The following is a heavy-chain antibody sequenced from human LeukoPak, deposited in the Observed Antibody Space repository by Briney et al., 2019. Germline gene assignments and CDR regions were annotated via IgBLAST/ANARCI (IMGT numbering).Heavy chain of an antibody. V-gene: IGHV3-15*01. Sequence: GGSLRLSCAASGFPFISSWMTWVRQAPGKGLEWVGRIRSTPDGGATDYAAPVKGRFTISRDDSKNTLYLQMSSLRTEDTAVYYCATDLHFGYCTATSCANYWGQGTLVTVSS. J-gene: IGHJ4*02. CDR2: IRSTPDGGAT. CDR3: ATDLHFGYCTATSCANY. D-gene: IGHD2-2*03. CDR1: GFPFISSW.